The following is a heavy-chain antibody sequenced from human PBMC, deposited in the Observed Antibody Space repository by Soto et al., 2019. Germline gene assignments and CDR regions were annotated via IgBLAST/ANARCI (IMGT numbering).Heavy chain of an antibody. V-gene: IGHV3-23*01. CDR3: ARSLFLASTDTEPFDY. CDR1: GFTFSSYA. D-gene: IGHD3-3*02. J-gene: IGHJ4*02. Sequence: EAQLLESGGGLVQPGGSLGLSCAASGFTFSSYAMSWVRQAPGKGLEWVSSIRGGGNDAFYAVSVKGRFTISRDNSRNTLYLQMSSLRADDTAIYYCARSLFLASTDTEPFDYWGQGALVTVSS. CDR2: IRGGGNDA.